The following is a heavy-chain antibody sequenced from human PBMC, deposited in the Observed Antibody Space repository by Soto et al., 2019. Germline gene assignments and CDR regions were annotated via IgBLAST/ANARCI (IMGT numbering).Heavy chain of an antibody. J-gene: IGHJ4*02. D-gene: IGHD4-17*01. V-gene: IGHV1-58*02. Sequence: ASVKVSCKASGFTFTSSAMQWVRQARGQRLEWIGWIVVGSGNTNYAQKFQERVTITRDMSTSTAYMELSSLRSEDTAVYYCAADLSYDYGDYVFDYWGQGTLVTVSS. CDR2: IVVGSGNT. CDR3: AADLSYDYGDYVFDY. CDR1: GFTFTSSA.